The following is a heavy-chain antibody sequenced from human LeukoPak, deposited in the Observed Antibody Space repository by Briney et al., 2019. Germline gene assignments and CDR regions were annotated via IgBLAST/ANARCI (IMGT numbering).Heavy chain of an antibody. CDR2: ISGSGGST. V-gene: IGHV3-23*01. Sequence: KSGGSLRLSCAASGFTFSNYAMNWVRQAPGKGLEWVSGISGSGGSTYYADSVKGRFTISRDNSKNTLYLQMISLRAEDTAVYYCAKDRYSNYGNWFVPWGQGTLVTVFS. J-gene: IGHJ5*02. CDR1: GFTFSNYA. D-gene: IGHD4-11*01. CDR3: AKDRYSNYGNWFVP.